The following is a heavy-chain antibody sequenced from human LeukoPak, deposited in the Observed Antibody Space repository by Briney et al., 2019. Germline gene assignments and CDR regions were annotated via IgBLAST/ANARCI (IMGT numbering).Heavy chain of an antibody. CDR3: ARDNIAAAYNWFDP. CDR1: GGSISSYY. V-gene: IGHV4-4*07. J-gene: IGHJ5*02. CDR2: IYTSGST. Sequence: SEALSLTCTVSGGSISSYYWSWIRQPAGKGLEWIGRIYTSGSTNYNPSLKSRVTMSVDTSKNQFSLKLSSVAAADTAVYYCARDNIAAAYNWFDPWGQGTLVTVSS. D-gene: IGHD6-13*01.